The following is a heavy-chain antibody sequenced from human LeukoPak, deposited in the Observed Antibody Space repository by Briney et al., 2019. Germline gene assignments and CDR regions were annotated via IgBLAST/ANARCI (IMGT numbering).Heavy chain of an antibody. CDR3: ARLTGIAVAHFDY. D-gene: IGHD6-19*01. CDR1: GGSISSGGYS. J-gene: IGHJ4*02. Sequence: PSETLSLTCAVSGGSISSGGYSWSWIRQPPGKGLEWIGYIYHSGSTYYNPSLKSRVTISVDTSKNQFSLKLSSVTAADTAVYYCARLTGIAVAHFDYWGQGTLVTVSS. CDR2: IYHSGST. V-gene: IGHV4-30-2*03.